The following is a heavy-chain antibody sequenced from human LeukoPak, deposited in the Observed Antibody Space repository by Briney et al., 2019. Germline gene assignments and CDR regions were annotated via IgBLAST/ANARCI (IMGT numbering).Heavy chain of an antibody. CDR2: INPSGGST. CDR3: ARDPTPGYDFWSGYYRGEGFDY. V-gene: IGHV1-46*01. CDR1: GYTFTSYY. J-gene: IGHJ4*02. Sequence: ASVKVSCKASGYTFTSYYMHWVRQAPGQGLEWMGIINPSGGSTSYAQKFQGRVTMTRDTSTSTVYMELSSLRSEDTAVYYCARDPTPGYDFWSGYYRGEGFDYWGQGTLVTVSS. D-gene: IGHD3-3*01.